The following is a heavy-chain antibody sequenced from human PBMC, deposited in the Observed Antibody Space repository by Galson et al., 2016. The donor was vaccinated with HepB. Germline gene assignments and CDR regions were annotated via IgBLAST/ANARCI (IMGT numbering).Heavy chain of an antibody. Sequence: SLRLSCAASGFTFSTHGMNWVRQAPGKGLEWVSTISGSGDNTYYADSVKGRLTISRDNSRNTVFLQMNSLRAEDTAVYYCAKDRGLWFGEPDVWGQGTKVTVSS. D-gene: IGHD3-10*01. CDR1: GFTFSTHG. CDR3: AKDRGLWFGEPDV. J-gene: IGHJ6*02. CDR2: ISGSGDNT. V-gene: IGHV3-23*01.